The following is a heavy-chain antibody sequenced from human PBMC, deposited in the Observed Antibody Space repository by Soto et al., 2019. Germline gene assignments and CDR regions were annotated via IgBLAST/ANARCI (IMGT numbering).Heavy chain of an antibody. J-gene: IGHJ4*02. V-gene: IGHV4-38-2*02. CDR2: IYHSGST. CDR1: GYSISSGYY. CDR3: ARDRPAADY. D-gene: IGHD6-25*01. Sequence: SETLSLTCAVSGYSISSGYYWGWIRQPPGKGLEWIGSIYHSGSTYYNPSLKSRVTISVDTSKNQFSLKLSSVTAADTAVYYCARDRPAADYWGQGTLVTVSS.